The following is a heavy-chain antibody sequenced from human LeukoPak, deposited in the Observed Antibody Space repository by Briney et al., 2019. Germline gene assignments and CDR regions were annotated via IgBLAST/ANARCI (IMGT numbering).Heavy chain of an antibody. D-gene: IGHD6-13*01. CDR2: FDPEDGET. Sequence: ASVKVSCKVSGYTLTELSIHWVRQAPGKGLEWMGGFDPEDGETIYAQKFQGRVTMTEDTSTDTAYMELSSLRSEDTAVYYCATDLTHRDSSSWYYFDYWSQGTLVTVSS. V-gene: IGHV1-24*01. J-gene: IGHJ4*02. CDR3: ATDLTHRDSSSWYYFDY. CDR1: GYTLTELS.